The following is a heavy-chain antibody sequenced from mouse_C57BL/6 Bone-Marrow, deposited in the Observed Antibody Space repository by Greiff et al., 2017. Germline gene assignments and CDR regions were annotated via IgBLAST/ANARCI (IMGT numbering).Heavy chain of an antibody. CDR1: GYTFTSYW. CDR3: AREDYYGSSSDY. V-gene: IGHV1-55*01. J-gene: IGHJ2*01. CDR2: IYPGSGST. D-gene: IGHD1-1*01. Sequence: QVQLQQPGAELVKPGASVKMSCKASGYTFTSYWITWVKQRPGQGLEWIGDIYPGSGSTNYNEKFKSKATLTVDTSSSTADMQLSTLTSEDSAVYYCAREDYYGSSSDYWGQGTTLTVSS.